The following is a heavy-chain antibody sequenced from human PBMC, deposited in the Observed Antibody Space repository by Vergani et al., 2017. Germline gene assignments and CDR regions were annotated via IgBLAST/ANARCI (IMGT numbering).Heavy chain of an antibody. CDR1: GFSFPGYA. J-gene: IGHJ3*01. Sequence: EVQLLESGGGLVQPGGSLRLSCEASGFSFPGYAMSWVRQAPGKGLEWVSSISSSSSYIYYADSVKGRFTISRDNAKNSLYLQMNSLRAEDTAVYYCVRDVRVSRTWGQGTLVAVSS. CDR3: VRDVRVSRT. V-gene: IGHV3-21*01. CDR2: ISSSSSYI.